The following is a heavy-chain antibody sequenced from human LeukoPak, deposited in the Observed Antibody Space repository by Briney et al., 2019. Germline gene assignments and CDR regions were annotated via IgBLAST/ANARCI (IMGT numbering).Heavy chain of an antibody. Sequence: GGSLRLSCAASGFTFSTYSMTWVRQAPGKGLEWVSSISSSSSYIYYADSVKGRFIISRDNAKNSLYLQMNSLGAEDTAVYYCARAGFGSEPPWGQGTLVTVSS. D-gene: IGHD2-15*01. CDR2: ISSSSSYI. CDR3: ARAGFGSEPP. J-gene: IGHJ5*02. V-gene: IGHV3-21*01. CDR1: GFTFSTYS.